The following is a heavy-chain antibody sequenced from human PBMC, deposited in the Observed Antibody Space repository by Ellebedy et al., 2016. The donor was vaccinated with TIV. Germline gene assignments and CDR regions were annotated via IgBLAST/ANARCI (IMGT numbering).Heavy chain of an antibody. CDR3: ARGGYDSNYYYGMDV. V-gene: IGHV1-69*13. D-gene: IGHD3-3*01. Sequence: SVKVSCTASGGTFSSYAISWVRQAPGQGLEWMGGIIPIFGTANYAQKFQGRVTITADESTSTAYMELSSLRSEDTAVYYCARGGYDSNYYYGMDVWGQGTTVTVSS. CDR1: GGTFSSYA. CDR2: IIPIFGTA. J-gene: IGHJ6*02.